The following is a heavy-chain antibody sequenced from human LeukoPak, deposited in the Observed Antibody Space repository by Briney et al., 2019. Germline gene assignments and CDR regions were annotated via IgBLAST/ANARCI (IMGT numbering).Heavy chain of an antibody. D-gene: IGHD5-18*01. CDR1: GYTFTSYA. V-gene: IGHV1-3*03. Sequence: GASVKVSCEASGYTFTSYAMHWVRQAPGQRLEWMGWINAGNGNTKYSQEFQGRVTITRDTSASTAYMELSSLRSEDMAVYYCTRGWNRYSYGSLGYWGQGTLVTVSS. CDR2: INAGNGNT. CDR3: TRGWNRYSYGSLGY. J-gene: IGHJ4*02.